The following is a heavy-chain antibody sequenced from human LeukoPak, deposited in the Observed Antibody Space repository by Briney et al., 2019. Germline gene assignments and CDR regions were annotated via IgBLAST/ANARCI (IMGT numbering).Heavy chain of an antibody. J-gene: IGHJ4*01. CDR3: ARHEDVTGTASYFDN. D-gene: IGHD1-7*01. CDR2: INPGDSDT. V-gene: IGHV5-51*01. CDR1: GYSFASYW. Sequence: GESLQSSCKGSGYSFASYWIGWVRQMPGKGLEWMAIINPGDSDTRYSPSFQGQVTMSADKSISTAYLQWSSLKASDTAMYYCARHEDVTGTASYFDNWGQGTLVTVTS.